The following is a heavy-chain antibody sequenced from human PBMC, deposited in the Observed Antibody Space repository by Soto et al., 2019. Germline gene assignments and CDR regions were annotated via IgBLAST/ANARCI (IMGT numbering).Heavy chain of an antibody. CDR2: IIPIFGTA. J-gene: IGHJ5*02. V-gene: IGHV1-69*06. Sequence: QVQLVQSGAEVKKPGSSVKVSCKASGGTFSSYAISWVRQAPGQGLEWMGGIIPIFGTANYAQKFQGRVTITADKSTSTAYMELSSLRSEDTAVYYCARDGDYDFWSGYYNWFDPWGQGTLVTVSS. CDR1: GGTFSSYA. D-gene: IGHD3-3*01. CDR3: ARDGDYDFWSGYYNWFDP.